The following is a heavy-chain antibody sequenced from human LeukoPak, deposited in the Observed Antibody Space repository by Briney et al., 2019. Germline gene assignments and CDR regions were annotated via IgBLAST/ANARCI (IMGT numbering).Heavy chain of an antibody. CDR1: GFTFSSYA. D-gene: IGHD3-22*01. Sequence: GGSLRLSCAASGFTFSSYAMSWVRQAPGKGLEWVSAISGSGGSTYYADSVKGRFTISRDNSKNTLYLQMNSLRAEDTAVYYCAKIRGTSYSSGYYYGPRWDDAFDIWGQGTMVTVSS. V-gene: IGHV3-23*01. CDR3: AKIRGTSYSSGYYYGPRWDDAFDI. J-gene: IGHJ3*02. CDR2: ISGSGGST.